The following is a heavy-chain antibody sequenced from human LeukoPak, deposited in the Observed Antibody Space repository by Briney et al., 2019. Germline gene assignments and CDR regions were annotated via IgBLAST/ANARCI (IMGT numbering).Heavy chain of an antibody. D-gene: IGHD3-10*01. CDR1: VYTFTSYG. CDR2: ISAYNGNT. CDR3: ARESESYYYGSGFDY. J-gene: IGHJ4*02. V-gene: IGHV1-18*01. Sequence: GASVKVSCKPSVYTFTSYGISWVRQAPGQGLEWMGWISAYNGNTNYAQKLQGRVTMTTDTSTSTAYMELRSLRSDDTAVYYCARESESYYYGSGFDYWGQGTLVTVSS.